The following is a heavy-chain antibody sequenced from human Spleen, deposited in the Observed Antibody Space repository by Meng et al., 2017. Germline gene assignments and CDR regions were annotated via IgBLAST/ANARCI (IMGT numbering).Heavy chain of an antibody. V-gene: IGHV4-39*07. D-gene: IGHD3-22*01. Sequence: CTVSGGSISSSSYYWGWIRQPPGKGLEWIGSIYHSGSTYYNPSLKSRVTISVDTSKTQFSLKLTSVTAADTAVFYCARAKRGYYDSRGYYFADDAFDIWGQGTMVTVSS. CDR3: ARAKRGYYDSRGYYFADDAFDI. CDR2: IYHSGST. CDR1: GGSISSSSYY. J-gene: IGHJ3*02.